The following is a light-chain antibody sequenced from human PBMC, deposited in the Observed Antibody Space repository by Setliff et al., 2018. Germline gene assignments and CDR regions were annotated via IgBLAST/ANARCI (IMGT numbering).Light chain of an antibody. CDR3: SSYAASYNPYV. V-gene: IGLV2-8*01. Sequence: QSALTQPPSASGSPGQSLTISCTGTSNDIGAYNFVSWYQQYPGKAPRLIIYDVTKRPSGVPDRFSGSKSGNTASLTVSGLQAEDEADYYCSSYAASYNPYVFGSGTRSPS. J-gene: IGLJ1*01. CDR1: SNDIGAYNF. CDR2: DVT.